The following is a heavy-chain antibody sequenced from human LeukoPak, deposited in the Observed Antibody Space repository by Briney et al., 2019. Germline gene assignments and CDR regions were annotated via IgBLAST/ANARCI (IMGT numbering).Heavy chain of an antibody. CDR3: ARDPSSPVTPYYYYYMDV. CDR2: ISSSGSYI. D-gene: IGHD4-17*01. J-gene: IGHJ6*03. Sequence: PGGSLRLSCAASGFTFSSYSMNWVRQAPGKGLEWVSSISSSGSYIYYADSVKGRFTISRDNAKNSLSLQMNSLRAEDTAVYYCARDPSSPVTPYYYYYMDVWGKGTTVTVSS. CDR1: GFTFSSYS. V-gene: IGHV3-21*01.